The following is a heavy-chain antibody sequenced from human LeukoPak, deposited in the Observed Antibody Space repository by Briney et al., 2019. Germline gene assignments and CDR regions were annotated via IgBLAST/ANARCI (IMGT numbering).Heavy chain of an antibody. J-gene: IGHJ5*02. CDR1: GLTFSDYW. D-gene: IGHD3-10*01. CDR2: TNPDGSNT. V-gene: IGHV3-74*01. Sequence: GGSLSLSCVVSGLTFSDYWMHWFRQAPGKGLVWVSRTNPDGSNTNYADYAKGRFTISRDNAKNTLYLQMNSLRVEATAVYYCARDRGLVIDEGLDWFDPWGKGTLVTVSS. CDR3: ARDRGLVIDEGLDWFDP.